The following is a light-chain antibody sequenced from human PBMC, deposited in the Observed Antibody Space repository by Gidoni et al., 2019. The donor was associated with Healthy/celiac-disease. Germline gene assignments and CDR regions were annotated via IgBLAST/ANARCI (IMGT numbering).Light chain of an antibody. J-gene: IGKJ2*01. Sequence: DIQITQSPSSLSASVGDRVTITCRASQSISSYLNWYQQKPGKAPKLLIYAASSLQSGVPSRFSGSGSGTDFTLTISSLQPEDFATYYCQQSYSTLYTFGQXTKLEIK. V-gene: IGKV1-39*01. CDR1: QSISSY. CDR2: AAS. CDR3: QQSYSTLYT.